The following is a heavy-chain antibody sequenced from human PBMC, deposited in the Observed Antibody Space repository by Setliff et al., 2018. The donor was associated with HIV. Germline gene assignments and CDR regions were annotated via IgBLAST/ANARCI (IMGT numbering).Heavy chain of an antibody. CDR1: GFTVSSNY. D-gene: IGHD6-13*01. V-gene: IGHV3-53*01. J-gene: IGHJ6*03. CDR2: IYSGDST. Sequence: GGSLRLSCAASGFTVSSNYMSWVRQAPGKGLECISIIYSGDSTYYADSVEGRFTVSRDNSKNTLYLQMNSLRAEDTAVYYCARAPGSSWYRAAYYYMDVWGKGTTVTVSS. CDR3: ARAPGSSWYRAAYYYMDV.